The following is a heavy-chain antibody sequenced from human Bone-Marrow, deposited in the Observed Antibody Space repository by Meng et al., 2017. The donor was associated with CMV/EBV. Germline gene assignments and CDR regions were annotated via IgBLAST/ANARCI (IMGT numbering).Heavy chain of an antibody. D-gene: IGHD3-16*01. CDR2: INSISTYI. CDR1: GFTFSTYN. CDR3: AREKGEVTFDS. V-gene: IGHV3-21*01. Sequence: SCAASGFTFSTYNINWVRQAPGKGLEWVSSINSISTYIYYADSVKGRFTISRDNAKNSLSLQMNSLRAEDTAVYYCAREKGEVTFDSWGQGTLVTVSS. J-gene: IGHJ4*02.